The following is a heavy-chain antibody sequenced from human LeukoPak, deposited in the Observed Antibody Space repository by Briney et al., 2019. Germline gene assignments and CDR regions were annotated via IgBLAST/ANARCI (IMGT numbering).Heavy chain of an antibody. Sequence: KSSETLSLTCTVSGGSISSSSYYWGWIRQPPGKGLEWIGIIYYSGSTYYNPSLKSRVTISVDTSKNQFSLKLTSVTAADTAVYYCAREVAYDSSGFDFDYWGQGTLVTVSS. CDR1: GGSISSSSYY. V-gene: IGHV4-39*07. CDR3: AREVAYDSSGFDFDY. CDR2: IYYSGST. D-gene: IGHD3-22*01. J-gene: IGHJ4*02.